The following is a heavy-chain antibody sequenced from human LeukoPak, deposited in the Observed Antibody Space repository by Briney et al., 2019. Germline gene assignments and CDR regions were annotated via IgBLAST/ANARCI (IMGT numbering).Heavy chain of an antibody. CDR2: IIPPFGSE. Sequence: SVTVSCKASSGTFNKYAIKWVRQAPGQGFEWMGGIIPPFGSENYPQKFQGRVTITTDEVTNTAYLELRSLRSDDTAVYYCASAPSGFAGELSSWGQGTLVTVSS. CDR3: ASAPSGFAGELSS. J-gene: IGHJ4*02. CDR1: SGTFNKYA. V-gene: IGHV1-69*05. D-gene: IGHD3-16*02.